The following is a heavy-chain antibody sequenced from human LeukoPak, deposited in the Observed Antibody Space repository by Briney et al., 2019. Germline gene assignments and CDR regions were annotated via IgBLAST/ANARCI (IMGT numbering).Heavy chain of an antibody. CDR3: ARGPPYYYGSGSYYSSYFDY. Sequence: PSGGSLRLSCAVSGFTLSSYNMNWVRQAPGKGLEWVSYIRNSGNTIYYADSVKGRFTISRDPAKNSLYLQMNSLRAEDTAVYYCARGPPYYYGSGSYYSSYFDYWGQGTLVTVSS. CDR2: IRNSGNTI. CDR1: GFTLSSYN. J-gene: IGHJ4*02. V-gene: IGHV3-48*01. D-gene: IGHD3-10*01.